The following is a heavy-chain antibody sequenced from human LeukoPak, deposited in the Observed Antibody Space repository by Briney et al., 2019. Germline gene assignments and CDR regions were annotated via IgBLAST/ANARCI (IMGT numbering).Heavy chain of an antibody. CDR1: GFTFRTYS. J-gene: IGHJ4*02. CDR3: ARDRHYDILTGNFDN. Sequence: GGSLRLSCAASGFTFRTYSMNWVRQAPGKGLEWVASISTDGTRMYYTDSVKGRFTISRDNSKNSVHLQMNSLRAEDTAVYYCARDRHYDILTGNFDNWGQGTLVIVSS. CDR2: ISTDGTRM. V-gene: IGHV3-21*01. D-gene: IGHD3-9*01.